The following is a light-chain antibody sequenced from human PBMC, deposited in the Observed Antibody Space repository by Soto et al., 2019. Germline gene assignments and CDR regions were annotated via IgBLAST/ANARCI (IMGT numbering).Light chain of an antibody. CDR1: QSVSSD. CDR2: GAS. CDR3: QQYNNWPPLT. J-gene: IGKJ5*01. Sequence: EIVMTQSPATLSVSPGERATLSCRASQSVSSDLAWYHQKPGQAPRLLIYGASTRATGIPARFSGSGSGTEFTLTITTLQSDDFATYYCQQYNNWPPLTFGQGTRLANK. V-gene: IGKV3-15*01.